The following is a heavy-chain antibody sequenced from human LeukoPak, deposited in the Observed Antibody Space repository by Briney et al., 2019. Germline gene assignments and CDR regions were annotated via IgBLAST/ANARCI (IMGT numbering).Heavy chain of an antibody. CDR2: ISPICGTA. CDR3: ARSQAGYYGSGRYPYYNYYGMDV. Sequence: ASVKVSCKASGCTFSSYTISWVRQAPGQGLEWMGGISPICGTANYAQKFQGRVTITTDESTSTAYMELSSLRSEDTAVYYCARSQAGYYGSGRYPYYNYYGMDVWGKGTTVTVSS. CDR1: GCTFSSYT. D-gene: IGHD3-10*01. J-gene: IGHJ6*04. V-gene: IGHV1-69*05.